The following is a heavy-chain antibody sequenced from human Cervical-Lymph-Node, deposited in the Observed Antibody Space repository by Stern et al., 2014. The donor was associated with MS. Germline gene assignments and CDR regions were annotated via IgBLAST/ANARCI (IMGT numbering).Heavy chain of an antibody. J-gene: IGHJ2*01. CDR2: IYHSGNT. D-gene: IGHD4-17*01. V-gene: IGHV4-59*02. CDR3: ARSLRVGTTSYWHFAL. Sequence: VQLVESGPGLVKPSETLSLTCTVSGASVSSHYWSWIRQSPGKGLEWIGYIYHSGNTSYNPSLNSRVIISRDTSKNQFSLKLSSVTAADTAVYYCARSLRVGTTSYWHFALWGRGTLVTVSS. CDR1: GASVSSHY.